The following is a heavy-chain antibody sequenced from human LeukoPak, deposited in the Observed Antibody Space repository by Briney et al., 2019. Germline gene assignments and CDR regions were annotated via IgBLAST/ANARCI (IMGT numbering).Heavy chain of an antibody. CDR3: ARTVAAVAGPFDY. V-gene: IGHV3-21*01. CDR1: GFTFSSYS. J-gene: IGHJ4*02. Sequence: GGSLRLSCAASGFTFSSYSMNWVRQAPGKGLEWVSSISSSSSYINYADSVKGRFTISRDNAKNSLYLQMNSLRAEDTAVYYCARTVAAVAGPFDYWGQGTLVTVSS. D-gene: IGHD6-19*01. CDR2: ISSSSSYI.